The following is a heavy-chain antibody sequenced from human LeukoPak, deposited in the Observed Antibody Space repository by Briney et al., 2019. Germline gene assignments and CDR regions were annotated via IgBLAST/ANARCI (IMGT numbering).Heavy chain of an antibody. CDR3: ARGGMGIQLWPFDY. V-gene: IGHV1-46*02. D-gene: IGHD1-1*01. CDR1: GYTFNSYY. CDR2: INPSSGST. J-gene: IGHJ4*02. Sequence: ASVKVSSKASGYTFNSYYIHWLRQAPGQGLEWMGIINPSSGSTTYAQKFQGRVTMTRETSTSAVYVELSGLRSEDTAVYYCARGGMGIQLWPFDYWGQGTLVTVSS.